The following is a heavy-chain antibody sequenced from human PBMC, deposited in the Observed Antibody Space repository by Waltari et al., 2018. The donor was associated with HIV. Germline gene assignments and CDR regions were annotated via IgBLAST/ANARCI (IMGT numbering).Heavy chain of an antibody. J-gene: IGHJ6*02. CDR2: IKTKGDNYAT. CDR1: GFTFSDSV. Sequence: EVQLVESGGGLVQPGGSLKLPCSASGFTFSDSVMHWVRQASGKGLQWVARIKTKGDNYATTYIASVRGRFSISRDDSKNTVYLQMNNLKTEDTAVYYCTRPGGSRTNGVDVWGQGATVTVSS. CDR3: TRPGGSRTNGVDV. V-gene: IGHV3-73*01. D-gene: IGHD3-10*01.